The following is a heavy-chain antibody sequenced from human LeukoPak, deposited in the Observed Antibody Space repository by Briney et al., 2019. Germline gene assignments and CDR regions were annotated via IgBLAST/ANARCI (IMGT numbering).Heavy chain of an antibody. CDR3: ARDAVDTANAV. V-gene: IGHV3-74*01. Sequence: GGSLRLSCAASGFTFTTYWMHWVRQAPGKGLVWVSHINSDGSITSYADSVKGRFTISRDNAKNTLYLQMNSLRAEDTTVYYCARDAVDTANAVWGQGTTVTVSS. CDR1: GFTFTTYW. CDR2: INSDGSIT. J-gene: IGHJ6*02. D-gene: IGHD5-18*01.